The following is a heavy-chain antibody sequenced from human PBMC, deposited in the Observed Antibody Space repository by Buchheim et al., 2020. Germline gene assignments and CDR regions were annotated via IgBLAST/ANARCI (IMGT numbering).Heavy chain of an antibody. V-gene: IGHV3-23*01. D-gene: IGHD2-8*01. CDR1: GFTFSSYA. J-gene: IGHJ4*02. CDR3: APSLTYCTNGVCHVGGD. CDR2: ISGSGGST. Sequence: EVQLLESGGGLVQPGGSLRLSCAASGFTFSSYAMSWVRQAPGKGLEWVSDISGSGGSTYYADSVKGRFTISRDNSKNTLYLEMNSLRAEDTAVYYCAPSLTYCTNGVCHVGGDWGQGTL.